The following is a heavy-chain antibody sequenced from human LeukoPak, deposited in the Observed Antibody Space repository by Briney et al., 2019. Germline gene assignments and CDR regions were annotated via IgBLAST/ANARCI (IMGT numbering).Heavy chain of an antibody. J-gene: IGHJ3*02. CDR3: ARDRGHDAFDI. V-gene: IGHV3-21*01. CDR1: GFTFSSYS. CDR2: ISSSSSYI. Sequence: GGSLRLSCAASGFTFSSYSMNWVRQALGKGLEWVSSISSSSSYIYYADSVKGRFTISRDNAKNSLYLQMNSLRAEDTAVYYCARDRGHDAFDIWGQGTMVTVSS.